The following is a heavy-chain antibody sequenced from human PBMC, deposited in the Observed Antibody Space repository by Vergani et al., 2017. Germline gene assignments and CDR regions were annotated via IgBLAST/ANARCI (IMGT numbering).Heavy chain of an antibody. Sequence: QVQLQQWGAGLLKPSETLSLTCAVYGGSFSGYYWSWTRQPAGKGLEWIGRIYTSGSTNYNPSLKSRVTMSVDTSKNQFSLKLSSVTAADTAVYYCARDRDGYRLDYWGQGTLVTVSS. V-gene: IGHV4-59*10. D-gene: IGHD5-24*01. J-gene: IGHJ4*02. CDR3: ARDRDGYRLDY. CDR2: IYTSGST. CDR1: GGSFSGYY.